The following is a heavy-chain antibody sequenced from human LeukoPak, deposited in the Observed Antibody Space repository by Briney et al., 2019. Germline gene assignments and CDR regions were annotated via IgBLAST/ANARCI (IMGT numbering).Heavy chain of an antibody. V-gene: IGHV3-66*01. J-gene: IGHJ3*02. CDR1: GILVSSNY. CDR2: IDSTGST. Sequence: GGSLRLSCVASGILVSSNYMNWVRQAPGKGLEWVSFIDSTGSTYYADSVKGRFTISRDNSRNTLYLQVNSLRVEDTAVYYCARRERLGYSYGRGTLDIWGQGTMVTVSS. D-gene: IGHD5-18*01. CDR3: ARRERLGYSYGRGTLDI.